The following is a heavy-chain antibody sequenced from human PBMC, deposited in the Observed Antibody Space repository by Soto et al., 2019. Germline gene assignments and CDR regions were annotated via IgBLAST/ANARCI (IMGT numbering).Heavy chain of an antibody. CDR1: GYTFTSYY. CDR3: ARAQQWLVLYYYYYGMDV. CDR2: INPSGGST. V-gene: IGHV1-46*01. J-gene: IGHJ6*02. Sequence: ASVKVSCKASGYTFTSYYMHWVRQAPGQGLEWMGIINPSGGSTSYAQKFQGRVTMTRDTSTSTVYMELSSLRSEDTAVYYCARAQQWLVLYYYYYGMDVWGQVTTVTVSS. D-gene: IGHD6-19*01.